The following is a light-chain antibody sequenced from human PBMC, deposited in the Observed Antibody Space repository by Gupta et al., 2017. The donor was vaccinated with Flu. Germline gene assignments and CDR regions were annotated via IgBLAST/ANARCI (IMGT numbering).Light chain of an antibody. V-gene: IGLV3-19*01. Sequence: PEATHDPTLSVALGQKVRITCQGDSLRTSYATWYQQKPGQAPVIVIYGNHKRTSGTPYRFSGASSATTATLTITGAQAEDYSYYSCNYRDSSIYVFGSGTKITVL. J-gene: IGLJ1*01. CDR2: GNH. CDR3: NYRDSSIYV. CDR1: SLRTSY.